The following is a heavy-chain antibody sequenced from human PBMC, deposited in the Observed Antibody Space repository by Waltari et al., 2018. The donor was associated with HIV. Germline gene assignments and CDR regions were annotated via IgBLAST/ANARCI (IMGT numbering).Heavy chain of an antibody. J-gene: IGHJ5*02. Sequence: QVQLQPWGAGLLKPSETLSLTCAVSGGSFSGSYWSWIRQPPGKGLEWIGEINHSGSNNYNPSLKSRVTISVDTSKNQFSLKLSSVTAADTAVYYCARHGNYGDYVFDPWGQGTLVTVSS. CDR1: GGSFSGSY. CDR2: INHSGSN. D-gene: IGHD4-17*01. CDR3: ARHGNYGDYVFDP. V-gene: IGHV4-34*01.